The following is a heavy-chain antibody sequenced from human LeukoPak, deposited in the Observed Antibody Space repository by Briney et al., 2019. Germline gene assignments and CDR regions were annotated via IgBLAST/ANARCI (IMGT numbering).Heavy chain of an antibody. CDR2: INAGNGNT. V-gene: IGHV1-3*01. Sequence: GPVKVSCKASGYTFINFAINWGRQAPGQRPEWMGWINAGNGNTKYSQKFQGRVTITRDTSASTAYMELSSLTSEDTAVYYCARGPRAAADDYWGQGTLVTVSS. CDR1: GYTFINFA. J-gene: IGHJ4*02. D-gene: IGHD6-13*01. CDR3: ARGPRAAADDY.